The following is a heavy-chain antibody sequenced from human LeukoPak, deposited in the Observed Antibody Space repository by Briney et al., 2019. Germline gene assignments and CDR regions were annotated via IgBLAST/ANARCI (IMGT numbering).Heavy chain of an antibody. Sequence: ASVNVSCTASGYTFTVYYMHWVRPAPGQGLEWMGRNNPNSGGTNYAQKIQGRVTMTRDTSISTAYMELSRLRSDDTAVYYCASAGYSSGYCSGGSCHNGMDVWGQGTTVTVSS. CDR2: NNPNSGGT. CDR1: GYTFTVYY. J-gene: IGHJ6*02. D-gene: IGHD2-15*01. CDR3: ASAGYSSGYCSGGSCHNGMDV. V-gene: IGHV1-2*06.